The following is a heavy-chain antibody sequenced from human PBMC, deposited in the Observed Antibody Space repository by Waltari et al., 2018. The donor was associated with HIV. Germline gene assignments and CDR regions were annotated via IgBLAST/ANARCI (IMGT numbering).Heavy chain of an antibody. J-gene: IGHJ5*02. CDR2: IYSSGTS. D-gene: IGHD3-22*01. CDR3: ARVDYYDSIDP. CDR1: GDSISSGPYY. V-gene: IGHV4-61*02. Sequence: QVQLQESGPRLVKPSQTLSLTCTVSGDSISSGPYYWGWIRQPAGKGPEWIGRIYSSGTSEYNPSLKTRVTISVDTSKNQFSLKLTSVTAADTAVYYCARVDYYDSIDPWGQGALVTVSS.